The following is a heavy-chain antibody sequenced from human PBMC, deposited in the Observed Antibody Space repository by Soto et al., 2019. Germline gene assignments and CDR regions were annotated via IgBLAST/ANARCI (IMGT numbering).Heavy chain of an antibody. CDR1: GGTFSSYA. D-gene: IGHD5-18*01. J-gene: IGHJ4*02. Sequence: QVQLVQSGAEVKKPGSSVKVSCKASGGTFSSYAISWVRQAPGQGLEWMGGIIPIFGTANYEQKFQGRVTTTADESTSRAYRGLSSLRSEDTAVYYCARDQGRRGYSYGLQDYFDYWGQGTLVTVSS. V-gene: IGHV1-69*01. CDR2: IIPIFGTA. CDR3: ARDQGRRGYSYGLQDYFDY.